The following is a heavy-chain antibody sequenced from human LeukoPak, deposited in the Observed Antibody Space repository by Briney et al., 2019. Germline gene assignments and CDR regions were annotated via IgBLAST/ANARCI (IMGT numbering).Heavy chain of an antibody. J-gene: IGHJ4*02. CDR3: ARGNRYYDYVWGSYRRTEFDY. Sequence: PSETLSLTCTVSGGSIRSYYWSWIRQPPEKGLEWIGYIYYSGSTNYNPSLKSRVTISVDTSKNQFSLKLSSVTAADTAVYYCARGNRYYDYVWGSYRRTEFDYWGQGTLVTVSS. CDR2: IYYSGST. V-gene: IGHV4-59*12. CDR1: GGSIRSYY. D-gene: IGHD3-16*02.